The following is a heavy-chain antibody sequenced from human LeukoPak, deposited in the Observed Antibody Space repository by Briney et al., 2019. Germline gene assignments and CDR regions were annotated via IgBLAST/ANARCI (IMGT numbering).Heavy chain of an antibody. CDR2: IKSKTDGGTT. J-gene: IGHJ4*02. CDR1: GFTFSNAW. V-gene: IGHV3-15*01. CDR3: VTVQFARTMSFDF. D-gene: IGHD3-10*01. Sequence: GGSLRLSCAASGFTFSNAWMSWVRQAPGKGLEWVGRIKSKTDGGTTDYAAPVKGRFTISRDDSKNTLYQQMNSLRSEDTAVYYCVTVQFARTMSFDFWGQGTLVTVSS.